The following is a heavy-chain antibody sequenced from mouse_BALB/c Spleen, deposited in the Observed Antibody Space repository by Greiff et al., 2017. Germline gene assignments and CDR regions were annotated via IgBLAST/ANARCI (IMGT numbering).Heavy chain of an antibody. CDR1: GYTFTSYY. CDR2: INPSNGGT. Sequence: VQLQQSGAELVKPGASVKLSCKASGYTFTSYYMYWVKQRPGQGLEWIGGINPSNGGTNSNEKFKSKATLTVDKSSSTAYMQLSSLTSEDSAVYYCARGTYYGSSLAWFAYWGQGTLVTVSA. V-gene: IGHV1S81*02. CDR3: ARGTYYGSSLAWFAY. D-gene: IGHD1-1*01. J-gene: IGHJ3*01.